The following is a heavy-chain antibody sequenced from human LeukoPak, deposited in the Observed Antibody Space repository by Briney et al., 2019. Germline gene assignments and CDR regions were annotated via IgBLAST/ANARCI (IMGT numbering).Heavy chain of an antibody. CDR1: GFTFSGSA. Sequence: KPGGSLRLSCAASGFTFSGSAMHWVRQASGKGLEWVGRIRSKANSYATAYAASVKCRFTISRDNSKNTAYLQMNSLKTEDAAVYYCTTLTRYCSGGSCYDYWGQGTLVPVSS. CDR3: TTLTRYCSGGSCYDY. D-gene: IGHD2-15*01. J-gene: IGHJ4*02. V-gene: IGHV3-73*01. CDR2: IRSKANSYAT.